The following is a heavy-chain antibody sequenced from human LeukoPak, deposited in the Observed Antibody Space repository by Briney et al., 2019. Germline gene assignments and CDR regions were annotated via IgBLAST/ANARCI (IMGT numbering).Heavy chain of an antibody. Sequence: GASVKVSCKASGYTFTSYYMHWVRQAPGQGLEWMGIINPSGGSTSYAQKFQGRVTMTRDTSTSTVYMELSSLRSEDTAVYYCAREGTMVRGATNWFDPWGQGTLVTVSS. V-gene: IGHV1-46*01. CDR1: GYTFTSYY. J-gene: IGHJ5*02. CDR3: AREGTMVRGATNWFDP. D-gene: IGHD3-10*01. CDR2: INPSGGST.